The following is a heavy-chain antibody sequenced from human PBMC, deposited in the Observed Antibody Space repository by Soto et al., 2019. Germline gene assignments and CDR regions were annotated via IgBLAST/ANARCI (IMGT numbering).Heavy chain of an antibody. D-gene: IGHD1-26*01. CDR1: GFTFRSHG. CDR2: IWYDGSEK. V-gene: IGHV3-33*01. Sequence: QVQLVQSGGGVVQPGRSLRLSCAASGFTFRSHGMHWVRQAPGKGLEWVAVIWYDGSEKYYADSVKGRFTISRDNSKNTLDLQMNSLRVEDTAVYYCFRWADRRASDCWGQGALVTVSS. CDR3: FRWADRRASDC. J-gene: IGHJ4*02.